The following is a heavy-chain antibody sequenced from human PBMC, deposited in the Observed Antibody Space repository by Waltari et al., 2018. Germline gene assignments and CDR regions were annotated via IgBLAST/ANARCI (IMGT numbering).Heavy chain of an antibody. CDR1: GYSISSGYY. J-gene: IGHJ3*02. D-gene: IGHD1-26*01. CDR3: ARHFTRLGARGAFDI. V-gene: IGHV4-38-2*01. CDR2: IYHSGST. Sequence: QVQLQESGPGLVKPSETLSLTCAVSGYSISSGYYWGWSRQPPGKGLEWIGSIYHSGSTYYNPSLKSRVTISVDTSKNQFSLKLSSVTATDTAVYYCARHFTRLGARGAFDIWGQGTMVTVSS.